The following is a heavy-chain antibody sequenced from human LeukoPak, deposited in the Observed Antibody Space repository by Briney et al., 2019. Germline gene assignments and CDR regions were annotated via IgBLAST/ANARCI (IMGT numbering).Heavy chain of an antibody. D-gene: IGHD2-2*01. CDR1: GYTFTDYY. Sequence: LWASVKVSCKASGYTFTDYYMHWVRQAPGQGLEWMGIINPSSGDTTYAQKFRGRVTMTRDTSTSTVYMELSSLISEDTAVYFCATEKYCSRTTCSGSFDYWGQGTLVTVSS. CDR2: INPSSGDT. V-gene: IGHV1-46*01. J-gene: IGHJ4*02. CDR3: ATEKYCSRTTCSGSFDY.